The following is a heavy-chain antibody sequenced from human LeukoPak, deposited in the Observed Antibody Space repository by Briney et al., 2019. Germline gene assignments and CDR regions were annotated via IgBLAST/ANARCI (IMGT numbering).Heavy chain of an antibody. CDR1: GFTFSSYS. CDR3: ATDGGSAWFFRY. CDR2: ISSSGNTK. V-gene: IGHV3-48*04. Sequence: GGSLRLSCAASGFTFSSYSMNWVRQAPGKGLEWVSYISSSGNTKYYADSVKGRFTISRDNAKNSLSLQMNSLRAEDTAVYYCATDGGSAWFFRYWGQGTLVTVSS. D-gene: IGHD6-19*01. J-gene: IGHJ4*02.